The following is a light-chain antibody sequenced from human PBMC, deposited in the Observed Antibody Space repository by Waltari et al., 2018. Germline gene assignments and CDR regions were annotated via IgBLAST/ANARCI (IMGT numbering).Light chain of an antibody. CDR1: SANIGSNT. CDR3: AAWEDSLNAVV. V-gene: IGLV1-44*01. J-gene: IGLJ3*02. Sequence: QSVVTQPPSASGTPGQWVTISCSGSSANIGSNTVNWYQQLPGTAPKLLVYGDNHRPSEVPDRFSGSKAGTSASLAISGLQSEDEAGYYCAAWEDSLNAVVFGGGTKLTVL. CDR2: GDN.